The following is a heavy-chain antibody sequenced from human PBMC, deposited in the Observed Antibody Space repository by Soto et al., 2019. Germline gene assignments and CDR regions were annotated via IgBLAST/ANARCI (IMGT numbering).Heavy chain of an antibody. J-gene: IGHJ4*02. Sequence: QVPLVQSGAEVKRPGSSVKVSCKASGGTFSSYPISWVRQAPGQGLEWMGGTNGNLGTGNYAQKFRGRLTITTDISTTTAYMELSSLTSEDTAVYYCARRDSHGYFRYFDNWGQGTLVTVSS. CDR2: TNGNLGTG. CDR3: ARRDSHGYFRYFDN. V-gene: IGHV1-69*06. CDR1: GGTFSSYP. D-gene: IGHD4-17*01.